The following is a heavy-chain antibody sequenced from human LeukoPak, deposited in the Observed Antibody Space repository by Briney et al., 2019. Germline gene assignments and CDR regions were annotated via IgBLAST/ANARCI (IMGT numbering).Heavy chain of an antibody. Sequence: GASVKVSCKASGYTFTSYYMHWVRQAPGQGLEWMGWINPNSGGTNYAQKFQGRVTMTRDTSISTAYMELSRLRSDDTAVYYCARGIFWSGDFSHAFDIWGQRRMVTVSS. D-gene: IGHD3-3*01. CDR2: INPNSGGT. CDR1: GYTFTSYY. J-gene: IGHJ3*02. V-gene: IGHV1-2*02. CDR3: ARGIFWSGDFSHAFDI.